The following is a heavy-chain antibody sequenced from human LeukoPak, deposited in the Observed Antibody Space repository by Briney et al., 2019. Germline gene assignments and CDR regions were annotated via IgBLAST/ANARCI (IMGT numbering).Heavy chain of an antibody. Sequence: GRALRLSLSASGFTLSSYGMHWVRQAPGKGVGGVAVISYDGSNKYYADSVKGRFTISRDNSKNTLSLQMNSLRAEDTAVYYCAKGLNPQWLYDAFDIWGQGTMVTVSS. V-gene: IGHV3-30*18. CDR2: ISYDGSNK. J-gene: IGHJ3*02. CDR1: GFTLSSYG. CDR3: AKGLNPQWLYDAFDI. D-gene: IGHD6-19*01.